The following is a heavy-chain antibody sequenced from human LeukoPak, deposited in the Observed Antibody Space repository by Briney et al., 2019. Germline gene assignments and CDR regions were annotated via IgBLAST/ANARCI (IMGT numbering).Heavy chain of an antibody. V-gene: IGHV3-30*03. Sequence: GGSLRLSCAASGFTFSSYGMHWVRQAPGKGLEWVAVISYDGSNKYYADSVKGRFTISRDNSKNTLYLQMNSLRAEDTAVYYCARRQAQHRGDLDYWGQGTLVTVSS. CDR3: ARRQAQHRGDLDY. J-gene: IGHJ4*02. CDR2: ISYDGSNK. D-gene: IGHD3-16*01. CDR1: GFTFSSYG.